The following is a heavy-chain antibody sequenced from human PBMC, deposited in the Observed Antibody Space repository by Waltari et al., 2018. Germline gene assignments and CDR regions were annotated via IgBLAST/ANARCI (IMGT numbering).Heavy chain of an antibody. Sequence: QVQLQQWGAGLLKPSETLSLTCAVYGGSFSGYYWSWIRQPPGKGREWIGEINHIGSTNSNPSLKSRVTISVDTSKNQFSLKRSAVTAADTAVYYCARFLGITGIRDRYYYYGMDVWGQGTTVTVSS. J-gene: IGHJ6*02. CDR1: GGSFSGYY. CDR3: ARFLGITGIRDRYYYYGMDV. CDR2: INHIGST. D-gene: IGHD1-20*01. V-gene: IGHV4-34*01.